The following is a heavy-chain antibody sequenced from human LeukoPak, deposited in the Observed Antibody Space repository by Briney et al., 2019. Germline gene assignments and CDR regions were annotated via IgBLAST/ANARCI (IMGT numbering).Heavy chain of an antibody. J-gene: IGHJ6*03. CDR3: ASCGGGSCYRDYYYYMDV. Sequence: EASVKVSCKASGCTFSSYAISWVRQAPGQGLEWMGGIIPIFGTANYAQKFQGRVTITTDESTSTAYMELSSLRSEDTAVYYCASCGGGSCYRDYYYYMDVWDKGTTVTVSS. V-gene: IGHV1-69*05. D-gene: IGHD2-15*01. CDR2: IIPIFGTA. CDR1: GCTFSSYA.